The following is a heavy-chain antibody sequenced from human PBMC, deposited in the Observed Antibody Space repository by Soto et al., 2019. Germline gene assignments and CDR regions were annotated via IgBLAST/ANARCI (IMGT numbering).Heavy chain of an antibody. V-gene: IGHV1-46*01. CDR2: INPSVGST. J-gene: IGHJ4*02. CDR3: ARITYYKSSGDY. Sequence: ASVKVSCKASGYTFTSYYMHWLRQAPGQGLDWMGIINPSVGSTSYAQKFQGRATMTRDTSTSTVYMELSSLRSEDPAVYYCARITYYKSSGDYWGQGTLVTVSS. CDR1: GYTFTSYY. D-gene: IGHD3-22*01.